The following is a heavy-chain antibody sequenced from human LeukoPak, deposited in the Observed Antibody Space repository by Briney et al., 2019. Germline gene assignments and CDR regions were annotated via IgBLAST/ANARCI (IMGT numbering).Heavy chain of an antibody. CDR2: IYYSEST. CDR3: ARHGSGSGRYYYFDY. CDR1: GGSISSSSYY. Sequence: PSETLSLTCIVSGGSISSSSYYWGWIRQSPGKGLEWIGTIYYSESTYYNPSLKSRVTISEDTSKNQFSLKVTSVTAADTAVYYCARHGSGSGRYYYFDYWGQGTLVTVSS. V-gene: IGHV4-39*01. D-gene: IGHD3-10*01. J-gene: IGHJ4*02.